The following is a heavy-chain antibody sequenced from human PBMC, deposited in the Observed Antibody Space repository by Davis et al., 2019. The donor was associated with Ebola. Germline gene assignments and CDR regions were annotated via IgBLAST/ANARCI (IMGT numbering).Heavy chain of an antibody. Sequence: GESLKISCAASGFTFSSYSMNWVRQAPGKGLEWVSSISSSSSYIYYADSVKGRFTISRDNAKNSLYLQMNSLRAEDTAVYYCAREYSGYDLYYYYYYGMDVWGQGTTVTVSS. CDR1: GFTFSSYS. J-gene: IGHJ6*02. CDR3: AREYSGYDLYYYYYYGMDV. CDR2: ISSSSSYI. V-gene: IGHV3-21*01. D-gene: IGHD5-12*01.